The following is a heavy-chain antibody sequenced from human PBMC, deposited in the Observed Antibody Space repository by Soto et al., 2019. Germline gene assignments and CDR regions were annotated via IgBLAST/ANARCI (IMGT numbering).Heavy chain of an antibody. CDR3: AKAGWSDDYRSPHPLYYYYYGMDV. Sequence: PGGSLRLSCAASGFTFSSYAMSWVRQAPGKGLEWVSAISGSGGSTYYADSVKGRFTISRDNSKNTLYLQMNSLRAEDTAVYYFAKAGWSDDYRSPHPLYYYYYGMDVWGQGTTVTVSS. V-gene: IGHV3-23*01. CDR2: ISGSGGST. D-gene: IGHD4-4*01. CDR1: GFTFSSYA. J-gene: IGHJ6*02.